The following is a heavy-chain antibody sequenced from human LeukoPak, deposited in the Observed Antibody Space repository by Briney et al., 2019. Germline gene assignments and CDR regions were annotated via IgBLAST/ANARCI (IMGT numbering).Heavy chain of an antibody. CDR2: FYPGDSGT. Sequence: GESLKISCTASGYSFSKYWIGWVRQMPGKGLEWMGIFYPGDSGTRYSPSFQGQVTISADKSINTAYLQWSSLKASDTAIYYCARLTRYCSGDSCYFDYWGQGTLVTVSS. J-gene: IGHJ4*02. D-gene: IGHD2-15*01. V-gene: IGHV5-51*01. CDR1: GYSFSKYW. CDR3: ARLTRYCSGDSCYFDY.